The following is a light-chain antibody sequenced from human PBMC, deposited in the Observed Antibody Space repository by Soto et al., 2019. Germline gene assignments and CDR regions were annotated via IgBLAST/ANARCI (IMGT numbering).Light chain of an antibody. Sequence: QSALTQPASVSGSPGQSITICCTGTSSDVGDYNYVSWYQQHPGKAPKLMIYEVNNRPSGVSNRFSGSKSGDTASLTISGLQAEDEADYYCSSYTRSNTYVFGTGTKLTVL. J-gene: IGLJ1*01. CDR3: SSYTRSNTYV. CDR1: SSDVGDYNY. CDR2: EVN. V-gene: IGLV2-14*01.